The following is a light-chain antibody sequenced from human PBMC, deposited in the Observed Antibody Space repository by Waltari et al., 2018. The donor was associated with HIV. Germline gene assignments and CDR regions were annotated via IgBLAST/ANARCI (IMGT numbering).Light chain of an antibody. CDR2: RNN. CDR3: VVWDDTLRGVI. CDR1: TPNIGSNS. Sequence: SVLTQPPSASGTPGQRVTISCSVGTPNIGSNSVFCYQHLPGTAPKLLIHRNNQRPSGVPDRFSGSTSGTSASLAISGLRSEDEAEYYCVVWDDTLRGVIFGGGTKVAVL. V-gene: IGLV1-47*01. J-gene: IGLJ2*01.